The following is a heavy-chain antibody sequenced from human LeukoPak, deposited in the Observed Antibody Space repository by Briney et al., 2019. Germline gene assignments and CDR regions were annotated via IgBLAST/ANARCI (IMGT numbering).Heavy chain of an antibody. CDR3: ARGKTYYGSGSSKNWFDP. D-gene: IGHD3-10*01. J-gene: IGHJ5*02. CDR2: INHSGST. V-gene: IGHV4-34*01. CDR1: GGSFSGYY. Sequence: PETLSLTCAVYGGSFSGYYWSWIRQPPGKGLEWIGEINHSGSTNYNPSLKSRVTISVDTSKNQFSLKLSSVTAADTAVYYCARGKTYYGSGSSKNWFDPWGQGTLVTVSS.